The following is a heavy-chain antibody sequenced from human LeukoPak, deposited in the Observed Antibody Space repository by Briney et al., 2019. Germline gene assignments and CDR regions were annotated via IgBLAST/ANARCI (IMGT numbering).Heavy chain of an antibody. V-gene: IGHV4-39*01. Sequence: SETLSLTCTVSGGSISSRSYYWGWIRQPPGKGLGWIGSIYYSGSTYYNPSLKSRVTISVDTSKNQFSLKLSSVTAADTAVYYCARSERIVVVAALWFDPWGQGTLVTVSS. J-gene: IGHJ5*02. CDR3: ARSERIVVVAALWFDP. D-gene: IGHD2-15*01. CDR1: GGSISSRSYY. CDR2: IYYSGST.